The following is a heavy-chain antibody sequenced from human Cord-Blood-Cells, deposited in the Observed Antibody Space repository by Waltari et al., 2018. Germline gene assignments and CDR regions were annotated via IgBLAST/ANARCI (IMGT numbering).Heavy chain of an antibody. CDR1: GGSISSGSYY. D-gene: IGHD3-10*01. J-gene: IGHJ4*02. CDR2: IYTSGST. V-gene: IGHV4-61*09. CDR3: AMGGGSGSYYDY. Sequence: QVQLQESGPGLVKPSQTLSLTCTVSGGSISSGSYYWSWIRPPAGKGLEWIGYIYTSGSTNYTPALKSRVTISVDTSKNQCSLNLSAVTAADTAVYYCAMGGGSGSYYDYWGQGTLVTVSS.